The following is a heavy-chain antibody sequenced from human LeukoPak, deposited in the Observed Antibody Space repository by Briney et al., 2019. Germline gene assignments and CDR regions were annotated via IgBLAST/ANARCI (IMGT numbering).Heavy chain of an antibody. J-gene: IGHJ3*02. Sequence: ASVKVSCKASGHTFTGYYMHWVRQAPGQGLEWMGWINANSGDTNYAQKFQGRVTMTRDTSISTAYMELSRLRSDDTAVYYCGRVSCGGNCYSLIGTFDIWGQGTMVTVSS. V-gene: IGHV1-2*02. D-gene: IGHD2-15*01. CDR3: GRVSCGGNCYSLIGTFDI. CDR1: GHTFTGYY. CDR2: INANSGDT.